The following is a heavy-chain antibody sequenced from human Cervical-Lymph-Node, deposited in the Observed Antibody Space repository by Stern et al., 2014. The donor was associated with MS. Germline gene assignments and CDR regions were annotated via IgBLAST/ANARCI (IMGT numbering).Heavy chain of an antibody. D-gene: IGHD4-23*01. V-gene: IGHV1-2*06. CDR2: IHPNSGGT. CDR3: ARLGGNDAFDI. CDR1: GYTFTGYY. Sequence: QMQLVQSGAEVKKPGASVKVSCKASGYTFTGYYMHWVRQAPGQGLEWMGRIHPNSGGTNYAKKFQGRVTMTRDTSISTAYMELSRLRSDDTAVYYCARLGGNDAFDIWGQGTMVTVSS. J-gene: IGHJ3*02.